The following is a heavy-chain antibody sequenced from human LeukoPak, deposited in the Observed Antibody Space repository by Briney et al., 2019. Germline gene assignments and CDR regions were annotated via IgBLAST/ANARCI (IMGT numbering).Heavy chain of an antibody. Sequence: GGSLRLSCAASGFTFSTYAMHWVRLSPGKGLEWVSSIAGSGPYMLYADSVKHRFTISRDNTKNLLYLEMNSLRAEDTAMYFCVRDVGAVRGEVYFDYWGQGTLVTVSS. V-gene: IGHV3-21*06. CDR3: VRDVGAVRGEVYFDY. D-gene: IGHD3-10*01. CDR1: GFTFSTYA. J-gene: IGHJ4*02. CDR2: IAGSGPYM.